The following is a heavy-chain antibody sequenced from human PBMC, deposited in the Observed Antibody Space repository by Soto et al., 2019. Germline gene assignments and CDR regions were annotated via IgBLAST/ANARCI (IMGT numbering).Heavy chain of an antibody. CDR3: ARGRGSGRYSRMDV. D-gene: IGHD1-26*01. J-gene: IGHJ6*02. CDR2: INHSGST. CDR1: GGSFSGYY. Sequence: PSETLSLTCAVYGGSFSGYYWSWIRQPPGKGLEWIGEINHSGSTNYNPSLKSRVTISVDTSKNQFSLKLSSVTAADTAVYYCARGRGSGRYSRMDVWGQGTTVTVSS. V-gene: IGHV4-34*01.